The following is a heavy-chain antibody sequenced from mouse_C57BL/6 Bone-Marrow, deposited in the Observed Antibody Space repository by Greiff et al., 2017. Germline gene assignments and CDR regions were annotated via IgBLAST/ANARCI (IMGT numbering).Heavy chain of an antibody. D-gene: IGHD1-1*01. CDR3: AIPYYYGSSLYYYAMDY. CDR2: ISSGGSYT. CDR1: GFTFSSYG. V-gene: IGHV5-6*01. Sequence: EVQLKESGGDLVKPGGSLKLSCAASGFTFSSYGMSWVRQTPDKRLEWVATISSGGSYTYYPDSVKGRFTISRDNAKNTLYLQMSSLKSEDTAMYYCAIPYYYGSSLYYYAMDYWGQGTSVTVSS. J-gene: IGHJ4*01.